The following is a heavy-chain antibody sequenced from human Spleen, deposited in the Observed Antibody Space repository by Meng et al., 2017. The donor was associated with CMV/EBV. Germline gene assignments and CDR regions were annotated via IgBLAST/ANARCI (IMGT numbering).Heavy chain of an antibody. J-gene: IGHJ5*02. V-gene: IGHV1-69*02. CDR2: IIPILGIA. Sequence: SVKVSCKASGGTFSSYTISWVRQAPGQGLEWMGRIIPILGIANYAQKFQGRVTITADKSTSTAYMELSSLRSEDTAVYYCARSGGRYSGGWFDPWGQGTLVTVSS. D-gene: IGHD1-26*01. CDR1: GGTFSSYT. CDR3: ARSGGRYSGGWFDP.